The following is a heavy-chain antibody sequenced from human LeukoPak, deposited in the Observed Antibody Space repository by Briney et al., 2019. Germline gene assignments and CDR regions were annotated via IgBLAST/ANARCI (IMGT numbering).Heavy chain of an antibody. CDR1: GFTFSSYW. CDR3: AREVRGSSFDI. CDR2: ISYDGSNK. V-gene: IGHV3-30-3*01. Sequence: GGSLRLSCAASGFTFSSYWMSWVRQAPGKGLEWVAVISYDGSNKYYADSVKGRFTISRDNSKNTLYLQMNSLRAEDTAVYYCAREVRGSSFDIRGQGTMVTVSS. J-gene: IGHJ3*02. D-gene: IGHD3-16*01.